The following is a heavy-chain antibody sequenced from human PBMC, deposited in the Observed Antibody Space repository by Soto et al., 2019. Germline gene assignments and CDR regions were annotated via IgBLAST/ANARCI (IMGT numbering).Heavy chain of an antibody. V-gene: IGHV4-34*01. Sequence: SETLSLTCAVYGGSFSGYCWSWIRQPPGEGLEWIGEINHSGRTNYNPSLKSRVNISVDTSKSQFSLKLSSVTAADTAVYYCARGRKYYDFWSGYSHPRYYFNYWGQGTLVTVSS. D-gene: IGHD3-3*01. CDR3: ARGRKYYDFWSGYSHPRYYFNY. CDR1: GGSFSGYC. J-gene: IGHJ4*02. CDR2: INHSGRT.